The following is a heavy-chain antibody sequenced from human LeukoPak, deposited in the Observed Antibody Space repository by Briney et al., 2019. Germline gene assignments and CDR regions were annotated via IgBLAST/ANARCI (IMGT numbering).Heavy chain of an antibody. J-gene: IGHJ4*02. Sequence: GGSLRLSCAASGFTLRYYVMSWVRQAPGKGLEWVSYIDPSGTALFYADSVKGRFTISRDNGKNSLYLQLRSLRSDDTAVYYCARAAYNWNWGQGTLVTVSS. CDR2: IDPSGTAL. V-gene: IGHV3-11*01. CDR1: GFTLRYYV. D-gene: IGHD1-20*01. CDR3: ARAAYNWN.